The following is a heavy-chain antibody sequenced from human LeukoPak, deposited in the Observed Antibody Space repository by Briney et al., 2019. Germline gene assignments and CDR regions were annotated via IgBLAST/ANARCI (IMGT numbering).Heavy chain of an antibody. CDR1: GGSFSGYY. CDR2: INHSGST. CDR3: ARSMVRIFDY. J-gene: IGHJ4*02. D-gene: IGHD3-10*01. Sequence: SETLSLTCAVYGGSFSGYYWSWIRQPPGKGLEWIGEINHSGSTNYNPSLKSRVTISVDTSKSQFSLKLSSVTAADTAVYYCARSMVRIFDYWGQGTLVTVSS. V-gene: IGHV4-34*01.